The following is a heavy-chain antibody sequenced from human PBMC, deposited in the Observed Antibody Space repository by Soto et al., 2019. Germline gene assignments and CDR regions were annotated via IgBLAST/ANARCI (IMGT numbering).Heavy chain of an antibody. V-gene: IGHV1-69*13. D-gene: IGHD6-6*01. CDR2: IIPIFGTA. Sequence: ASVKVSCKASGGTFSSYAISLVRQAPGQGLEWMGGIIPIFGTANYAQKFKGRVTITADESTSTAYMERSSLRSEDTAVYYCAVNSGYSSSPGQIWGQGTLVTVSS. J-gene: IGHJ4*02. CDR1: GGTFSSYA. CDR3: AVNSGYSSSPGQI.